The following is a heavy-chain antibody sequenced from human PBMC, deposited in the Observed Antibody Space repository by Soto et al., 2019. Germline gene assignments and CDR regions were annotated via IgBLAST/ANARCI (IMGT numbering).Heavy chain of an antibody. CDR3: AKGYDSSWWEGY. D-gene: IGHD6-13*01. CDR1: GFTFSSHV. CDR2: ISANGGST. V-gene: IGHV3-23*01. J-gene: IGHJ4*02. Sequence: EVQVLESGGGLVQPGGSLRPSCVASGFTFSSHVMTWVRQAPGKGLEWVSSISANGGSTYYAESVKGRFTISRDNSRNTLSLQMSSLRAEDTAVYYCAKGYDSSWWEGYWGQGTLVTVSS.